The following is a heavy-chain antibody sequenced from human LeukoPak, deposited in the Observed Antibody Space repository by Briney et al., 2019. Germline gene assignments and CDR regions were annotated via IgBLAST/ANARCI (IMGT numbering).Heavy chain of an antibody. CDR2: ISYSGST. Sequence: SQTLSLTCTVSGVSITKDGYSWTWIRQPPGKGLEWIGDISYSGSTKYKPSLKRRLTISGDVSKNQFSLKLTSVTAADTAVYYCARDVVLTSSPDAFDIWGQGTMVTVSS. D-gene: IGHD2-21*02. CDR1: GVSITKDGYS. CDR3: ARDVVLTSSPDAFDI. V-gene: IGHV4-31*03. J-gene: IGHJ3*02.